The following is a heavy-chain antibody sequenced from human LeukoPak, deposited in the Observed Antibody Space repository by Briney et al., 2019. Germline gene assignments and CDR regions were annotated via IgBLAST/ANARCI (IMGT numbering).Heavy chain of an antibody. CDR2: TYYRSKWYS. J-gene: IGHJ4*02. CDR1: GDSVSSNSAA. V-gene: IGHV6-1*01. D-gene: IGHD1-26*01. Sequence: SQTLSLTCAISGDSVSSNSAAWHWVGQSPSRGLEWLGRTYYRSKWYSDYAVSVKSRITIIPDTSKNQFSLQLNSVTPEDTAVYYCARDGTVGATTPFDCWGQGTLVTVSS. CDR3: ARDGTVGATTPFDC.